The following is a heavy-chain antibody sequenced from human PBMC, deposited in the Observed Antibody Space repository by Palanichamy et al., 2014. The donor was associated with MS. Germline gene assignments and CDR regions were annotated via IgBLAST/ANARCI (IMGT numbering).Heavy chain of an antibody. D-gene: IGHD6-25*01. CDR3: ARDVGSKAAD. Sequence: EVQLVESGEGLVQPGGSLRLSCAASGFTFSSYWMSWVRQAPGKGLEWVATINEAGSDKYYVDSVKGRFTVSRDNAKNSLYLQMNSLRVEDTAVYYCARDVGSKAADWDQGTLVIVSS. CDR1: GFTFSSYW. J-gene: IGHJ4*02. CDR2: INEAGSDK. V-gene: IGHV3-7*01.